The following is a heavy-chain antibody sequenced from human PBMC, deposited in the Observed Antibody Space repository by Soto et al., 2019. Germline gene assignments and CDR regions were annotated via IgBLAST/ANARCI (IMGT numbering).Heavy chain of an antibody. CDR1: GFTFSSYA. V-gene: IGHV3-23*01. CDR2: ISGSGGST. J-gene: IGHJ4*02. Sequence: EVQLLDSGGGLVQPGGSLRLSCAASGFTFSSYAMSWVRQAPGKGLEWVSAISGSGGSTYYADSVKGRFTISRDNSKNTLYLQMNSLRAEDTAVYYCAKEGSSSGWYDSYFDYWGQGTLVTVSS. CDR3: AKEGSSSGWYDSYFDY. D-gene: IGHD6-19*01.